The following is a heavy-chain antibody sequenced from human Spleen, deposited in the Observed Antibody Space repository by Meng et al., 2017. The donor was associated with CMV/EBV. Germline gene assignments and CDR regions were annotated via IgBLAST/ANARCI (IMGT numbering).Heavy chain of an antibody. J-gene: IGHJ3*02. D-gene: IGHD2-2*01. CDR3: ARADCSRTACYAVPFDI. CDR1: GYTFTNYY. Sequence: ASVKVSCKASGYTFTNYYMHWVRQAPGQSLEWLGIINPSGGRTTYAQSFQGRVTMTGDTSTSTVSMELSSLRFEDTAVYYCARADCSRTACYAVPFDIWGQGTLVTVSS. CDR2: INPSGGRT. V-gene: IGHV1-46*01.